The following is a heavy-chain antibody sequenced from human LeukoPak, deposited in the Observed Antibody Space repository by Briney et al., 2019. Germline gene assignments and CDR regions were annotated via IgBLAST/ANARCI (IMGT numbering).Heavy chain of an antibody. CDR1: GGSISDISYY. J-gene: IGHJ5*02. Sequence: SETLSLTCSVSGGSISDISYYWGWIRQPPGRGLEWIGSVYKSGSTHYNPSLKSRVTMSVDTSKNQFSLKLSSVTAADTAVYYCARHVTRGYSYVGQNWFDPWGQGTLATVSS. CDR3: ARHVTRGYSYVGQNWFDP. D-gene: IGHD5-18*01. V-gene: IGHV4-39*01. CDR2: VYKSGST.